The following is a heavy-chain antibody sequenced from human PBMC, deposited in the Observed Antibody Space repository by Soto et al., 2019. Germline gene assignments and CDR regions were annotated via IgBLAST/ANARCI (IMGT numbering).Heavy chain of an antibody. J-gene: IGHJ4*02. V-gene: IGHV3-30*18. CDR1: GFTFSHYG. CDR3: AKEEMATIDY. Sequence: QVQLVESGGGVVQPGRSLRLSCAASGFTFSHYGMQWVRQAPGKGLEWVAVISYDGSNKYYGDSVKGRFTISRDNSKDTLFLQMNSLRAEDTAVYFCAKEEMATIDYWGQGSLVTVSS. CDR2: ISYDGSNK.